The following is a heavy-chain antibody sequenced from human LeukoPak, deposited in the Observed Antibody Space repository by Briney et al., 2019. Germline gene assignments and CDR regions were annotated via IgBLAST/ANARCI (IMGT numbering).Heavy chain of an antibody. V-gene: IGHV1-69*13. CDR3: ASRTDTAYAFDI. J-gene: IGHJ3*02. D-gene: IGHD5-18*01. Sequence: VKVSCKASGGTFSSYAISWVRQAPGQGLEWMGGIIPIFGTANYAQKFQGRVTITADKSTSTAYMELSSLRSEDTAVYYCASRTDTAYAFDIWGQGTMVTVSS. CDR1: GGTFSSYA. CDR2: IIPIFGTA.